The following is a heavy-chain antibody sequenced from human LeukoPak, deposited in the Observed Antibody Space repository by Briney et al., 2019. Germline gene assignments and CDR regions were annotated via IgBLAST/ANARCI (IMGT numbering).Heavy chain of an antibody. J-gene: IGHJ4*02. V-gene: IGHV4-38-2*02. CDR3: ARFAIHGDSFDY. CDR2: IHHSGAT. Sequence: SETLSLTCIASGHSIINSYYWGWIRQPPGKGLEWIGSIHHSGATYYNPSLKSRVTISIDTSKNQFSLKLNSVTAADTAVYYCARFAIHGDSFDYWGQGTLVTVSS. D-gene: IGHD4-17*01. CDR1: GHSIINSYY.